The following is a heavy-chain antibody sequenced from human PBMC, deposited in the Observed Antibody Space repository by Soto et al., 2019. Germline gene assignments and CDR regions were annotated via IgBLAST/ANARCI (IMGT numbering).Heavy chain of an antibody. Sequence: QVQLQESGPGLVKPSQTLSLTCTVSGGSISSGDYYWSWIRQPPGKGLEWIGYIYYSGSTYYNPYLKSRVTISVDTSKNQFSLKLSSVTAADTAVYYCARDRGRGVVVEVARFDPWGQGTLVTVSS. CDR2: IYYSGST. J-gene: IGHJ5*02. V-gene: IGHV4-30-4*01. D-gene: IGHD2-2*01. CDR3: ARDRGRGVVVEVARFDP. CDR1: GGSISSGDYY.